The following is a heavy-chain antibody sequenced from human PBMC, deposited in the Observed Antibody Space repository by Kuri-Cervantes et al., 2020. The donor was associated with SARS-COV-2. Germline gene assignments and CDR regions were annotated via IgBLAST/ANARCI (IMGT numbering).Heavy chain of an antibody. Sequence: SETLSLTCTVSGGSISSSYYWGWIRQPPGKGLEWIGSIYYSGSTYYNPSLKSRVTISVDTSKNQFFLKLSSVTAADTAVYYCARGRIRPFDYWGQGTLVTVSS. V-gene: IGHV4-39*07. CDR2: IYYSGST. CDR3: ARGRIRPFDY. CDR1: GGSISSSYY. J-gene: IGHJ4*02.